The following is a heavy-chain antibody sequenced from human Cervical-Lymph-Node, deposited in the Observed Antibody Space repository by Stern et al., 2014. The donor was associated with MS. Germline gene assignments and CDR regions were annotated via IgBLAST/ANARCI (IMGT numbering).Heavy chain of an antibody. V-gene: IGHV1-69*01. CDR2: VIPSFGRP. D-gene: IGHD2-15*01. CDR1: GGTFSSHS. J-gene: IGHJ5*02. CDR3: ASGGMTAYCTGGGCYGWVDP. Sequence: VQLVESGAEVKKPGSSVKVSCTASGGTFSSHSISWVRQAPGQGLEWMGGVIPSFGRPYYAQRFQGRVTITADESTSTAYMELKSLRSEDTAVYYCASGGMTAYCTGGGCYGWVDPWGQGTLVTVSS.